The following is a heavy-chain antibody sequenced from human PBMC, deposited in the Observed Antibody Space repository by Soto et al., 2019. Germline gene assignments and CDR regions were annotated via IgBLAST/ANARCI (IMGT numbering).Heavy chain of an antibody. J-gene: IGHJ4*02. D-gene: IGHD2-15*01. Sequence: EVQLVESGGGLVQPGESLRLSCAASGFGISTSWMSWVRQAPGRGLEWVANIRQDGSGKSYVDSVKGRFTISRDNAKNSLYLQMNSLRAEDTALYCCARSLAYCSGGRCYAVYDYWGQGTLVTVSS. CDR3: ARSLAYCSGGRCYAVYDY. V-gene: IGHV3-7*01. CDR1: GFGISTSW. CDR2: IRQDGSGK.